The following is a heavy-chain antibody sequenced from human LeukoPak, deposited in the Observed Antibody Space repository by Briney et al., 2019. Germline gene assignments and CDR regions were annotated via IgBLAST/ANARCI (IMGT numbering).Heavy chain of an antibody. CDR2: INSDGSST. CDR3: AREVRDFWSGYYFDY. CDR1: GFTFSSYW. Sequence: GGSLRLSCAASGFTFSSYWMHWVRQAPGKGLVWVSRINSDGSSTSYADSVKGRFTISRDNAKNTLYLQMNSLGAEDTAVYYCAREVRDFWSGYYFDYWGQGTLVTVSS. D-gene: IGHD3-3*01. V-gene: IGHV3-74*01. J-gene: IGHJ4*02.